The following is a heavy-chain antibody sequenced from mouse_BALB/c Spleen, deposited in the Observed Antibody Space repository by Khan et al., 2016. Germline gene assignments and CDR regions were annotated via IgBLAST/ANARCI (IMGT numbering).Heavy chain of an antibody. J-gene: IGHJ4*01. CDR2: ISRGGTYT. CDR1: GFTFSSYA. D-gene: IGHD2-2*01. V-gene: IGHV5-6-4*01. CDR3: TRVSDWYYAMDY. Sequence: EVELVESGGGLVKPGGSLKLSCAASGFTFSSYAMSWVRQTPEKRLEWVATISRGGTYTYYPYSVRGRFTISTDNAKNTQYLLVVSLKSEDTAMYYCTRVSDWYYAMDYWGKGTSDTVST.